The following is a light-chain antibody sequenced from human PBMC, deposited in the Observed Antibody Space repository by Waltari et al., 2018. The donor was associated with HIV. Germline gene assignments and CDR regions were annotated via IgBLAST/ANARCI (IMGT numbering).Light chain of an antibody. CDR3: QQSYSPLT. Sequence: DIQMTQSPSSLSASVGDRVTITCRASQTISSYLNWYQQKPGKAPKLLIYAASSLQSGVPSRFSVGGSGTDFTLTISSLQPEDFATYYCQQSYSPLTFGGGTKVEIK. J-gene: IGKJ4*01. CDR2: AAS. V-gene: IGKV1-39*01. CDR1: QTISSY.